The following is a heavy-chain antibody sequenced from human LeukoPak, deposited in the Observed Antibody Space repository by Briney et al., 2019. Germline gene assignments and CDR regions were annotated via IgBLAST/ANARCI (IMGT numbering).Heavy chain of an antibody. CDR3: AKGAFRDQVQGYYYMDV. J-gene: IGHJ6*03. CDR1: GFTISSYW. Sequence: GGSLRLSCAASGFTISSYWMSWVRQAPGKGQDLVANIKQDGSEKYYVDSVKGRFIISRDNAKNSLYLQMNSLRAEDTAVYYCAKGAFRDQVQGYYYMDVWGKGTTVTVSS. V-gene: IGHV3-7*01. D-gene: IGHD3-10*01. CDR2: IKQDGSEK.